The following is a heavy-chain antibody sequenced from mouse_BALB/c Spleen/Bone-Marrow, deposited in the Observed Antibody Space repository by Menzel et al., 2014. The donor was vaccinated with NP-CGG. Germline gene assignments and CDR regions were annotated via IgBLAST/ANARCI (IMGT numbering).Heavy chain of an antibody. CDR3: ARESLYGSNYY. CDR1: GYTLXSYT. D-gene: IGHD1-1*01. V-gene: IGHV1-4*01. CDR2: INPSSGYT. Sequence: QVQLKQSGAELARPGASVKMSCKASGYTLXSYTMHWVKQRPGQGLEWIGYINPSSGYTNYNQKFKDKATLIADKSSSTAYMQLSSLTSEDSAVYYCARESLYGSNYYWGQGTTLTVSS. J-gene: IGHJ2*01.